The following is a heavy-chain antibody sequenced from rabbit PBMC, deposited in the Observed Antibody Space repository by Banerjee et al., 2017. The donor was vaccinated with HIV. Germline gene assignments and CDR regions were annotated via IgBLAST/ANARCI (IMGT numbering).Heavy chain of an antibody. CDR3: ARDYGDDHDYAFAL. Sequence: QEQLEESGGDLVQPEGSLTLTCKASGFDFSSNAVCWVRQAPGKGLEWIACSSGITWYASWAKGRFTISKTSSTTLTLQMTSLTAADTATYFCARDYGDDHDYAFALWGPGTLVTVS. CDR1: GFDFSSNAV. J-gene: IGHJ4*01. CDR2: SSGIT. V-gene: IGHV1S45*01. D-gene: IGHD2-1*01.